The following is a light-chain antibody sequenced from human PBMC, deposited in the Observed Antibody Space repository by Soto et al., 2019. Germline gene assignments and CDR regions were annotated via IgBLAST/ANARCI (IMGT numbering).Light chain of an antibody. CDR2: LGS. V-gene: IGKV2-28*01. Sequence: DIVMTQSPLSLPVTPGEPASISCRSSQSLLDSNGYNYLDWYLQKPGQSPQLLFYLGSKRASGVPVRVCGRVADTEFTLKIRRVEAVDVLVYYCMQALHTVYTFCDGT. CDR1: QSLLDSNGYNY. J-gene: IGKJ2*01. CDR3: MQALHTVYT.